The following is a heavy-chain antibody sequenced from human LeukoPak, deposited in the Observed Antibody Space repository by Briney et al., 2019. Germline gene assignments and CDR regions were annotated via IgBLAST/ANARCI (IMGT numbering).Heavy chain of an antibody. CDR2: IHPNSGGT. J-gene: IGHJ4*02. CDR1: GYTFTGDY. Sequence: AASVKVSCKASGYTFTGDYIHWVRQAPGQGLEWMGWIHPNSGGTNYAQMFQGRVTMTRDTSISTAYMELSRLRSDDTAVYYCARDLDTWELLVYWGQGTLVTVSS. D-gene: IGHD1-26*01. V-gene: IGHV1-2*02. CDR3: ARDLDTWELLVY.